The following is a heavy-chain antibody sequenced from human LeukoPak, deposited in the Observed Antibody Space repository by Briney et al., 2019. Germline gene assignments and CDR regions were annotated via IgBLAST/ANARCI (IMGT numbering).Heavy chain of an antibody. CDR3: AKEGYNWAPYYYYMDV. D-gene: IGHD1-20*01. J-gene: IGHJ6*03. CDR1: GFTFSSYS. CDR2: ISGNGGII. V-gene: IGHV3-23*01. Sequence: GGSLRLSCAASGFTFSSYSMNWVRQAPGKGLEWVSGISGNGGIIYQADSVKGRFTISRDNSKDTLYLQMNSLSAEDTAVYYCAKEGYNWAPYYYYMDVWGKGTTVTVSS.